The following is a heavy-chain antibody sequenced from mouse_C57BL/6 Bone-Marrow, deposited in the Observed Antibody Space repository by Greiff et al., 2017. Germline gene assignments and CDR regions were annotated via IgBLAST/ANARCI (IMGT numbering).Heavy chain of an antibody. V-gene: IGHV1-81*01. CDR3: ASYYGSSYPAWFAY. CDR1: GYTFTSYG. J-gene: IGHJ3*01. D-gene: IGHD1-1*01. CDR2: IYPRSGNT. Sequence: QVHVKQSGAELARPGASVKLSCKASGYTFTSYGISWVKQRTGQGLEWIGEIYPRSGNTYYNEKFKGKDTLTADKSSSTAYMELRSLTSEDSAVYFCASYYGSSYPAWFAYWGQGTLVTVSA.